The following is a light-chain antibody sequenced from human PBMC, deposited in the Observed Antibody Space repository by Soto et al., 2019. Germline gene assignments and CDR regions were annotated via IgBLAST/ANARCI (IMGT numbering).Light chain of an antibody. CDR2: DVS. J-gene: IGLJ2*01. CDR3: CSYTSSSTLV. CDR1: SSDVGGSNY. V-gene: IGLV2-14*01. Sequence: QSALTQPASVSGSPGQSITISCTGTSSDVGGSNYVSWYQQHPGKAPKLMIYDVSNRPSGVYNRFSGSTSGNTASLTISGLQAEDEADDYCCSYTSSSTLVFGGGTKLTVL.